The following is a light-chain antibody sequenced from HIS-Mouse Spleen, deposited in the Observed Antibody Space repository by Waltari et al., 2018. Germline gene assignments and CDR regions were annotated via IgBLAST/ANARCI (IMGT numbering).Light chain of an antibody. CDR2: KVS. J-gene: IGKJ4*01. CDR3: MQGTHWPPT. CDR1: QSLVYSDRNTY. V-gene: IGKV2-30*01. Sequence: DVVMTQSPLSLPVTLGQPASISCRSSQSLVYSDRNTYLNWFHQRAGQCPRRLIYKVSNRDSGVPDRFSGSGSGTDFTLKISRVEAEDVGVYYCMQGTHWPPTFGGGTKVEIK.